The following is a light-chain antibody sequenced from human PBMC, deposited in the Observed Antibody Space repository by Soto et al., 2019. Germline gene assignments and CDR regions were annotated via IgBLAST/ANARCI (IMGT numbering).Light chain of an antibody. CDR1: QSVTSN. CDR3: QQYNNWPRT. J-gene: IGKJ1*01. Sequence: EIVMTQSPATLSVSPGERVTLSCRASQSVTSNLAWYQQKPGQAPILLIFGASTRATGLPARFSGSGSGTEFTLTITSLRSEDFAVYYCQQYNNWPRTFGQGTKVDI. CDR2: GAS. V-gene: IGKV3-15*01.